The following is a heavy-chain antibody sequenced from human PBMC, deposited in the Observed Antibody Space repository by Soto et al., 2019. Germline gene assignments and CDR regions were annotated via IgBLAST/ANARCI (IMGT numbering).Heavy chain of an antibody. J-gene: IGHJ4*02. V-gene: IGHV4-61*05. CDR1: GGSISSSSYY. Sequence: PSETLSLTCTVSGGSISSSSYYWGWVRQPPGKGLEWIGYIYYSGSTNYNPSLKSRVTISVDTSKNQFSLKLSSVTAADTAVYYCALYNFWSGYYTSDYWGQGTLVTVSS. D-gene: IGHD3-3*01. CDR2: IYYSGST. CDR3: ALYNFWSGYYTSDY.